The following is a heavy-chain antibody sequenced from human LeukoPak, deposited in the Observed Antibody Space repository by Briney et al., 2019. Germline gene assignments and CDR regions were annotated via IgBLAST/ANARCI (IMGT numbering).Heavy chain of an antibody. CDR2: IYYSGST. CDR3: ARGAAGYSYG. J-gene: IGHJ4*02. D-gene: IGHD5-18*01. CDR1: GYPFSDHY. Sequence: PGGSLRLSCAVSGYPFSDHYIDWVRQPPGKGLEWIGHIYYSGSTNYNPSLKSRVTIPIDTSKNQFSLRLSSVTAADTAVYYCARGAAGYSYGWGQGTLVTVSS. V-gene: IGHV4-59*11.